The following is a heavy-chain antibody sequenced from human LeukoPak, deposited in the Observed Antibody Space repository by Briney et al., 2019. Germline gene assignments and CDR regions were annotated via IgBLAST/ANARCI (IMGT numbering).Heavy chain of an antibody. V-gene: IGHV4-30-4*01. CDR1: GGSISSGDYY. CDR2: IYYSGST. CDR3: ARAISQRGLRHPAILFDY. J-gene: IGHJ4*02. Sequence: SETLSLTCTVSGGSISSGDYYWSWIRQPPGKGLEWIGYIYYSGSTYYNPSLKSRVTISVDTSKNQFSLKLSSVTAADTAVYYCARAISQRGLRHPAILFDYWGQGTLVTVSS. D-gene: IGHD5-12*01.